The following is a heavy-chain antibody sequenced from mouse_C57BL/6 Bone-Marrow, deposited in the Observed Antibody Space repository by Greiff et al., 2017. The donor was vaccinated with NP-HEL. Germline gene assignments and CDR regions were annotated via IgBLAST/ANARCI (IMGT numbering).Heavy chain of an antibody. CDR1: GYTFTDYN. D-gene: IGHD1-1*01. J-gene: IGHJ2*01. CDR2: INPNNGGT. CDR3: ARNGYYYGSSYGYFDY. Sequence: EVQLQQSGPELVKPGASVKIPCKASGYTFTDYNMDWVKQSHGKSLEWIGDINPNNGGTIYNQKFKGKATLTVDKSSSTAYMELRSLTSEDTAVYYCARNGYYYGSSYGYFDYWGQGTTLTVSS. V-gene: IGHV1-18*01.